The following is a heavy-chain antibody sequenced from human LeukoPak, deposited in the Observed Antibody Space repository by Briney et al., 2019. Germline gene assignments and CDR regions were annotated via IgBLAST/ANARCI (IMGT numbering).Heavy chain of an antibody. Sequence: GGSLRLSCAASGFAFSSYAMSWVRQAPGKGLEWVSAISGSGGSTYYADSVKGRFTISRDNSKSTLYLQINSLRAEDTAVYYCAKLLVGLYFDYWGQGTLVTVSS. D-gene: IGHD3-10*01. CDR1: GFAFSSYA. CDR2: ISGSGGST. CDR3: AKLLVGLYFDY. J-gene: IGHJ4*02. V-gene: IGHV3-23*01.